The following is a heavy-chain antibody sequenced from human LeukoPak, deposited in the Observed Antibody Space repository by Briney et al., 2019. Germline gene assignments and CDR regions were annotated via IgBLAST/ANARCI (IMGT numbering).Heavy chain of an antibody. CDR1: GGSFCGYY. D-gene: IGHD6-19*01. CDR2: INHSGST. J-gene: IGHJ5*02. Sequence: SETLSLTCAVHGGSFCGYYWSWIRQPPGKRREWIGEINHSGSTNYHPSLKSRVTISVDTSKNHFSLKLSSVTAADTAVYYCARTTGQDSSGSNWFDPGGQGTLVTVSS. CDR3: ARTTGQDSSGSNWFDP. V-gene: IGHV4-34*01.